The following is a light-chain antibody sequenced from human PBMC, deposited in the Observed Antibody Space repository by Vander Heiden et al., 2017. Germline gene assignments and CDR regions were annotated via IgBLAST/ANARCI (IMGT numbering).Light chain of an antibody. CDR1: QDISNY. Sequence: DIQMTQSPSSLSASVGDRVTITCQASQDISNYLNWYQQTPGKAPKLLIYDASNLQTGVPSRFSGSGSGTDFTLTISRLQPEDFATYYCQQVDSFPRTFGGGTKVEIK. J-gene: IGKJ4*01. CDR3: QQVDSFPRT. V-gene: IGKV1-33*01. CDR2: DAS.